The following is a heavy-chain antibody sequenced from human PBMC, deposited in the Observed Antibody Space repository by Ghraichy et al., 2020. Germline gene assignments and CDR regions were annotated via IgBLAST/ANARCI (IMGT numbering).Heavy chain of an antibody. CDR2: INHSGST. D-gene: IGHD4-23*01. Sequence: SETLSLTCAVYGGSFSGYYWSWIHQPPGKGLEWIGEINHSGSTNYNPSLKSRVTITVDTSKNQFSLKLSSVTAADTAVYYCAEEGAPSYGGNSEDAFDIWGQGTMVTVSS. J-gene: IGHJ3*02. CDR3: AEEGAPSYGGNSEDAFDI. V-gene: IGHV4-34*01. CDR1: GGSFSGYY.